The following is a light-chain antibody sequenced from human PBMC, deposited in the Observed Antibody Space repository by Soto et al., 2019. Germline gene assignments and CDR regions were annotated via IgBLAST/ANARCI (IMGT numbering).Light chain of an antibody. J-gene: IGLJ1*01. CDR1: SSDVGGYNS. CDR2: EVS. CDR3: SSFTTSTTYV. V-gene: IGLV2-14*01. Sequence: QSLLPHPASVSGSPGQSITISFTGTSSDVGGYNSVSWYQQHPGKAPKLMIYEVSHRPSGVSNRFSGSQSANKASMTISGLQAEDEADYYCSSFTTSTTYVFGTGTKSPS.